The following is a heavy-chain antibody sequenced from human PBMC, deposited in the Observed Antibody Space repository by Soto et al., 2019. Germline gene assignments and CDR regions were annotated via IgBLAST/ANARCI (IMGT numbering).Heavy chain of an antibody. Sequence: GGSLRLSCAASGFTFSSYWMSWVRQAPGKGLEWVANIKQDGSEKYYVDSVKGRFTISRDNAKNSLYLQMNSLRAEDTAVYYCASSRYSGYTAVQFDYWGQGTLVTVSS. CDR1: GFTFSSYW. J-gene: IGHJ4*02. D-gene: IGHD5-12*01. CDR3: ASSRYSGYTAVQFDY. V-gene: IGHV3-7*01. CDR2: IKQDGSEK.